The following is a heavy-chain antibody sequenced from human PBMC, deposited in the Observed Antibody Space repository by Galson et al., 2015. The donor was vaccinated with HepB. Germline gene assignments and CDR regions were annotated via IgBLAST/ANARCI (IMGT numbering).Heavy chain of an antibody. V-gene: IGHV1-46*01. Sequence: SVKVSCKASGYTFTTYYMHWVRQAPGQGLEWMGIINPSDGDTRYAQTFQGRVTMTRDTSTSTVYMEQSSLRYEDTAVYYCARERQENSYDSSCYSFDIWGQGTMVTVSS. J-gene: IGHJ3*02. CDR1: GYTFTTYY. CDR3: ARERQENSYDSSCYSFDI. D-gene: IGHD3-22*01. CDR2: INPSDGDT.